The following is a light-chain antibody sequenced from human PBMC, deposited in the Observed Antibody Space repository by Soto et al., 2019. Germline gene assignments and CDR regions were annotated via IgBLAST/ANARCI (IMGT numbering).Light chain of an antibody. Sequence: EIVLTQSPATLSLSPGERATLSCRASQSVGSYLAWYRQXXXXXXRLLISGASNRAPGIPARFSGSGSGTEFTLTISSLEPEDFAVYYCQQRNNWPPTWTFGQGTKVEIK. J-gene: IGKJ1*01. CDR1: QSVGSY. CDR3: QQRNNWPPTWT. V-gene: IGKV3-11*01. CDR2: GAS.